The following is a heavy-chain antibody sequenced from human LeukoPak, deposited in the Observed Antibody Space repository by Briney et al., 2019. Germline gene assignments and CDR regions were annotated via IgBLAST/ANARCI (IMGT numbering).Heavy chain of an antibody. Sequence: GGSLRLSCAASGFGFSSYDMHWVRQAPGKGLEWVAIIWLDGSATYYGDSVKGRFTISRDNSNNTLYLQMNSLRAEDTAVYYCATDYWGQGTLVTVSS. CDR2: IWLDGSAT. CDR3: ATDY. J-gene: IGHJ4*02. CDR1: GFGFSSYD. V-gene: IGHV3-33*01.